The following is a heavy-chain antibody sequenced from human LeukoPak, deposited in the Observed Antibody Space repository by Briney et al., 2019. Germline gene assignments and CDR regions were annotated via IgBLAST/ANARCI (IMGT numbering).Heavy chain of an antibody. D-gene: IGHD1-26*01. CDR2: IYYSGST. V-gene: IGHV4-39*01. CDR1: GGSISSYY. CDR3: ARQGGSYVYFDY. J-gene: IGHJ4*02. Sequence: PSETLSLTCTVSGGSISSYYWGWIRQPPGKGLEWIGSIYYSGSTYYNPSLKSRVTISVDTSKNQFSLKLSSVTAADTAVYYCARQGGSYVYFDYWGQGTLVTVSS.